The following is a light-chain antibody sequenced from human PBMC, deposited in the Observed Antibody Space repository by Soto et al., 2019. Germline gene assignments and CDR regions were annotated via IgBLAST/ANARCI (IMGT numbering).Light chain of an antibody. CDR2: GAS. CDR1: QSVSSN. J-gene: IGKJ4*01. V-gene: IGKV3-15*01. Sequence: EIVMTQSPATLSVSPGERATLSCRASQSVSSNLAWYQQKPGQAPRLLIYGASTRATGIPARFSGSGSGTEFTLTISSLQSEDFAVYYCKQYNNWPPPTFGGGTKVEIK. CDR3: KQYNNWPPPT.